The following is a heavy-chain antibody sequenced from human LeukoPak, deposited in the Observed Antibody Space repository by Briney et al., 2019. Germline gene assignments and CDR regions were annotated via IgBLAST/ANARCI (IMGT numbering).Heavy chain of an antibody. Sequence: GRSLRLSCAASGFTFSSYGMHWVRQAPGKGLEWVAVIWYDGSNKYYADSVKGRFTISRDNSKNTLYLQMNSLRAEDTAVYYCAKDSTPTIVVVPAAWFDPWGQGTLVTVSS. CDR2: IWYDGSNK. J-gene: IGHJ5*02. D-gene: IGHD2-2*01. V-gene: IGHV3-33*06. CDR3: AKDSTPTIVVVPAAWFDP. CDR1: GFTFSSYG.